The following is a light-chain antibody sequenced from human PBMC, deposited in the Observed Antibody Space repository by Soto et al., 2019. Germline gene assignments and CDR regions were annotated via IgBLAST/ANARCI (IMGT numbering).Light chain of an antibody. CDR1: QGIRDD. CDR2: GAS. CDR3: LQDYNYPLT. Sequence: IQMTQSPSSLSAYVGDRVTITCRASQGIRDDLGWYQQKPGRAPRLLIYGASSLQSGVPSRFSGSGYGTEFTLTISSLQPEDFATYYCLQDYNYPLTFGVGTRVEIK. V-gene: IGKV1-6*02. J-gene: IGKJ4*01.